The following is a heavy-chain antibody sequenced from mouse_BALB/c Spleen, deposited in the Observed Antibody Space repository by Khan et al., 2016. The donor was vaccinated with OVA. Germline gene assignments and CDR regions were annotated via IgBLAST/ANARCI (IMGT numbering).Heavy chain of an antibody. CDR3: VREGAYYRADGWFAY. CDR1: GYTFTSYT. Sequence: QVQLQQSGAELARPGASVKMSCKASGYTFTSYTMHWVRQGPGQALEWIGYINPNNSYPTYNHNFKDKATLIVDKSSSTAYLQLISLTPEDSAIYYCVREGAYYRADGWFAYWGQGTLVTVSA. D-gene: IGHD2-14*01. CDR2: INPNNSYP. J-gene: IGHJ3*01. V-gene: IGHV1-4*01.